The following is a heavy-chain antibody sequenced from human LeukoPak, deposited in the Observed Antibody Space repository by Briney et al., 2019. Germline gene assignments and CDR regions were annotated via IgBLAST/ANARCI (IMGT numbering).Heavy chain of an antibody. V-gene: IGHV3-33*01. J-gene: IGHJ4*02. CDR2: IWYDGSNK. D-gene: IGHD2/OR15-2a*01. Sequence: GGSLRLSCATSGFTFSSYGMHWVRQAPGKGLEWVALIWYDGSNKYYTDSVKGRLTISRDNSKNTLYLQMNSLRAEDTAVYYCAREGPRGNSQFDYWGQGTLVTVSS. CDR3: AREGPRGNSQFDY. CDR1: GFTFSSYG.